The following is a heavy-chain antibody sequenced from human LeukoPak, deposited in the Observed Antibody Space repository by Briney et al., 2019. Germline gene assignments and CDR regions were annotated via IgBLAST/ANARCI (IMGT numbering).Heavy chain of an antibody. V-gene: IGHV1-46*01. CDR2: INPSGGST. CDR3: ARESQGYCRSTSCYNWFDP. Sequence: ASVKVSCKASGYTFTSYYMHWVRQAPGQGLAWMGIINPSGGSTSYAQKFQGRVTMTRDTSTSTVYMELSSLRSEDTAVYYCARESQGYCRSTSCYNWFDPRGQGTLVTVSS. J-gene: IGHJ5*02. D-gene: IGHD2-2*01. CDR1: GYTFTSYY.